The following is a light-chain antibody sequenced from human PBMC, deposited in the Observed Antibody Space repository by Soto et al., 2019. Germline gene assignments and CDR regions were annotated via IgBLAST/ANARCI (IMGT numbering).Light chain of an antibody. Sequence: EIVLTQSPGTLSLSPGKRATLSCRASQSISSSYLAWYQQRPGQATRLRIYGASSRATGIPDRFSGSGSGTEFTLTISRLEPEDFAVYYCQQYGSSSWTSGQGTKVEIK. CDR2: GAS. CDR1: QSISSSY. V-gene: IGKV3-20*01. J-gene: IGKJ1*01. CDR3: QQYGSSSWT.